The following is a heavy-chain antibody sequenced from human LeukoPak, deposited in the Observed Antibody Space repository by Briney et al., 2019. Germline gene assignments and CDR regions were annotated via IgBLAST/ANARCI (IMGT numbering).Heavy chain of an antibody. CDR3: AKDISSSWDLDAFDI. J-gene: IGHJ3*02. CDR2: ISWNSGSI. CDR1: GFTFDDYA. Sequence: PGGSLRLSCAASGFTFDDYAMHWVRQAPGKGLEWVSGISWNSGSIGYADSVKGRFTISRDNAKNSLYLQMNSLRAEDMALYYCAKDISSSWDLDAFDIWGQGTMVTVSS. V-gene: IGHV3-9*03. D-gene: IGHD6-13*01.